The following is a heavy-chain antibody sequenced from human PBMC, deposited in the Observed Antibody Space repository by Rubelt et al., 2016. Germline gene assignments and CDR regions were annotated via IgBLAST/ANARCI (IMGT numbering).Heavy chain of an antibody. CDR3: ARGCSSTSCYSYFDY. D-gene: IGHD2-2*01. CDR2: IYHSGST. V-gene: IGHV4-4*02. J-gene: IGHJ4*02. CDR1: GGSISSSNW. Sequence: QVQLQESGPGLVKPSGTLSLTCAVSGGSISSSNWWSWVRQPPGKGLEWIGEIYHSGSTNYNPSLKSRVTISVDTSKNQFSLKPSSVTAADTAVYYCARGCSSTSCYSYFDYWGQGTLVTVSS.